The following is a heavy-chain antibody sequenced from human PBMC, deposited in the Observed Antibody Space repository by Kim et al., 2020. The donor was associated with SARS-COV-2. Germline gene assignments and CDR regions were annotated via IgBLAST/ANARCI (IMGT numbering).Heavy chain of an antibody. D-gene: IGHD3-10*01. CDR3: ARTYFRITMRWFDP. CDR2: IYYSGST. CDR1: GGSISSSSYY. Sequence: SETLSLTCTVSGGSISSSSYYWGWIRQPPGKGLEWIGSIYYSGSTYYNPSLKSRVTISVDTSKNQFSLKLSSVTAADTAVYYCARTYFRITMRWFDPWGQGTLVTVSS. J-gene: IGHJ5*02. V-gene: IGHV4-39*01.